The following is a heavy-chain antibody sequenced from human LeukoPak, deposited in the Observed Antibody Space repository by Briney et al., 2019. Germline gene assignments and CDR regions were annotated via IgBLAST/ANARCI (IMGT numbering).Heavy chain of an antibody. D-gene: IGHD3-10*01. CDR3: ARGRSITLLRGVAMSDGFDI. V-gene: IGHV3-21*01. CDR1: GFTFSNYG. CDR2: IDTSGNYI. J-gene: IGHJ3*02. Sequence: GGSLRLSCTASGFTFSNYGMNWVRQAPGKGLEWVSFIDTSGNYIYYGDSVKGRFTISRDNAKNLVFLQMNGLRAEDTAVYYCARGRSITLLRGVAMSDGFDIWGQGAMVAVSS.